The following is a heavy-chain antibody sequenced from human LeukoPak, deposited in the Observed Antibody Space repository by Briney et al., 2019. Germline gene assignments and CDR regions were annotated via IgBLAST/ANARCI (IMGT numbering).Heavy chain of an antibody. CDR2: INHSGST. CDR1: GGSXXGYY. D-gene: IGHD6-13*01. CDR3: AASIAAAGRLGVFDI. V-gene: IGHV4-34*01. J-gene: IGHJ3*02. Sequence: LSLTCXVYGGSXXGYYWGWIRQPPGKGLEWIGEINHSGSTNYNPSLKSRVTISVDTSKTQFSLRLSSVTAADTAVFYCAASIAAAGRLGVFDIWGQGTMVTVSS.